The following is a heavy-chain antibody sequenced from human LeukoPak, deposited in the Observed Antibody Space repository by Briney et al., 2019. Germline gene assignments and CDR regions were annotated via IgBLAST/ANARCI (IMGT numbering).Heavy chain of an antibody. J-gene: IGHJ4*02. CDR3: ARDLDYIVLD. V-gene: IGHV3-30*01. CDR1: GFTFSSYA. CDR2: ISYDGSNK. D-gene: IGHD4-11*01. Sequence: GGSLRLSCAASGFTFSSYAMHWVRQAPGKGLEWVAVISYDGSNKYYADSVKGRFTISRGNSKNTLYLQMNSLRAEDTAVYYCARDLDYIVLDWGQGTLVTVSS.